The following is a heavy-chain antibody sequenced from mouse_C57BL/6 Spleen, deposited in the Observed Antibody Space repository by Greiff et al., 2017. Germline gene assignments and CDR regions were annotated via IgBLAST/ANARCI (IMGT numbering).Heavy chain of an antibody. V-gene: IGHV1-64*01. D-gene: IGHD1-2*01. J-gene: IGHJ4*01. CDR1: GYTFTSYW. Sequence: QVQLQQPGAELVKPGASVKLSCKASGYTFTSYWMHWVKQRPGQGLEWIGMIHPNSGSTNYNEKFKSKATLTVDKSSSTAYMQLSSLTSEDSAVYYCARNYGERIAMDYWGQGTSVTVSS. CDR3: ARNYGERIAMDY. CDR2: IHPNSGST.